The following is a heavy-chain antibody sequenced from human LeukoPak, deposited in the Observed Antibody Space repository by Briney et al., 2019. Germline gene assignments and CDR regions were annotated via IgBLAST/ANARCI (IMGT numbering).Heavy chain of an antibody. J-gene: IGHJ4*02. Sequence: SETLSLTCTVSGGSISSDGYYWSWIRQHPGKGLEWIGYIYYSGSTYHNPSLKSRVTISVDTSKNQFSLKLSSVTAADTAVYYCARDSGPLGYWGQGTLVTVSS. CDR2: IYYSGST. D-gene: IGHD3-16*01. CDR1: GGSISSDGYY. CDR3: ARDSGPLGY. V-gene: IGHV4-31*03.